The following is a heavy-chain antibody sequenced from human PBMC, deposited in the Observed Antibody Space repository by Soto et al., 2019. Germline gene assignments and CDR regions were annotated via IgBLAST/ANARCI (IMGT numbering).Heavy chain of an antibody. V-gene: IGHV1-69*06. D-gene: IGHD6-6*01. CDR2: IIPIFGTA. CDR3: ARXSRAARPVHYYYYGMDV. CDR1: GGTFSSYA. J-gene: IGHJ6*02. Sequence: ASVKVSCKASGGTFSSYAISWVRQAPGQGLEWMGGIIPIFGTANYAQKFQGRVTITADKSTSTAYMELSSLRSEDTAVYYCARXSRAARPVHYYYYGMDVWGQGTTVTVSS.